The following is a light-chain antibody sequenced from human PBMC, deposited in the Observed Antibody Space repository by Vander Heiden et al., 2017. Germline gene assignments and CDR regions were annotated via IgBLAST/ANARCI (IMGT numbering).Light chain of an antibody. CDR1: SSDVGGYNY. J-gene: IGLJ2*01. Sequence: QSALTQPPSASGSPGQSVTISCTGTSSDVGGYNYVSWYQQHPGKGPKVIIHEVTKRPSGVPDRFSGSKSGNTASLTVSGLQAEDEADYYCSSYAGSNKMGLFGGGTKLTVL. CDR3: SSYAGSNKMGL. CDR2: EVT. V-gene: IGLV2-8*01.